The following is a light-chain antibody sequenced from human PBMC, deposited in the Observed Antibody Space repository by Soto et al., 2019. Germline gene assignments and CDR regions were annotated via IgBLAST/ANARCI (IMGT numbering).Light chain of an antibody. CDR1: QFLSSY. Sequence: VLTQSPVTPSLSPVERASLSCMASQFLSSYLSWYHQIPRHPPRLLIYYSTNRAAGIPARFSGSRSGTDFTLTISSVEPEDFAMYYCHQRNQFGQGTRLEIK. CDR3: HQRNQ. J-gene: IGKJ5*01. CDR2: YST. V-gene: IGKV3-11*01.